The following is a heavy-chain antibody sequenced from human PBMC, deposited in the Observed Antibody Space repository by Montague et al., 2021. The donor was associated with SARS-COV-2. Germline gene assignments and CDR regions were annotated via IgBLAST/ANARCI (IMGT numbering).Heavy chain of an antibody. V-gene: IGHV3-11*05. D-gene: IGHD3-10*01. CDR2: MSASTSFT. CDR3: ARGESARDLEF. J-gene: IGHJ4*02. CDR1: GFKFNDYY. Sequence: SLRLSCAASGFKFNDYYMSLIRETPGKGLEWVSYMSASTSFTKYGESVKGRFSISRDNARNSVFLQMNNLRVDDTAVYYCARGESARDLEFWGQGTLVTVSS.